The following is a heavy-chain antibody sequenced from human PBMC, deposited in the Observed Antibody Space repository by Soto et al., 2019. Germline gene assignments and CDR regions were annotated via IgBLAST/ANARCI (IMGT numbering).Heavy chain of an antibody. CDR2: IYYSGST. Sequence: SXTVSLTCTVSGGSMSSYYWSWIRQPPGKGLEWIGYIYYSGSTNYNPSLKSRVTISVDTSKNQFSLKLSSVTAADTAVYYCARDPSSFGQPFDYWGQGTLVTVSS. D-gene: IGHD3-10*01. CDR1: GGSMSSYY. J-gene: IGHJ4*02. V-gene: IGHV4-59*01. CDR3: ARDPSSFGQPFDY.